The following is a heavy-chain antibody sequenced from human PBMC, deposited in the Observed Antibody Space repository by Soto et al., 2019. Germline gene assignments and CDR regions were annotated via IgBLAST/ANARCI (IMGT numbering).Heavy chain of an antibody. CDR3: ARDLVGELVPAAIRSLYGMDV. V-gene: IGHV3-11*01. D-gene: IGHD2-2*02. CDR2: ISSSGSTI. J-gene: IGHJ6*02. Sequence: PGGSLRLSCAASGFTFSDYYMSWIRQAPGKGLEWVSYISSSGSTIYYADSVKGRFTISRDNAKNSLYLQMNSLRAEDTAVYSCARDLVGELVPAAIRSLYGMDVWGQGTTVTVSS. CDR1: GFTFSDYY.